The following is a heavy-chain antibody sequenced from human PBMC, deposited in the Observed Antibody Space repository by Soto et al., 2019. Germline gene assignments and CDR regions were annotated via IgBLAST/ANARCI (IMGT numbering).Heavy chain of an antibody. Sequence: SVKVSCKASGGTFSSYAISWVRQAPGQGLEWMGGIIPIFGTANYAQKFQGRVTITADESTSTAYMELSSLRSEDTAVYYCASRGSRSLHGTVYWGQGTLVTVSS. V-gene: IGHV1-69*13. D-gene: IGHD1-26*01. CDR2: IIPIFGTA. CDR3: ASRGSRSLHGTVY. CDR1: GGTFSSYA. J-gene: IGHJ4*02.